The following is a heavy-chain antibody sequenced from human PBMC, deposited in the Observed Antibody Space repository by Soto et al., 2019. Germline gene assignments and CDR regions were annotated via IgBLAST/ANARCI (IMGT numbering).Heavy chain of an antibody. Sequence: QSLTCTVSGGSINSGGYYWSWIRQHPGKCLEWIGYIYYSGSTYYNPSLKSRVTISIDTSKNQFSLKLSYVTAADTAVYYCARAQTIFGIITVFDYWGQGTMVTVSS. V-gene: IGHV4-31*03. CDR1: GGSINSGGYY. D-gene: IGHD3-3*01. CDR3: ARAQTIFGIITVFDY. CDR2: IYYSGST. J-gene: IGHJ4*02.